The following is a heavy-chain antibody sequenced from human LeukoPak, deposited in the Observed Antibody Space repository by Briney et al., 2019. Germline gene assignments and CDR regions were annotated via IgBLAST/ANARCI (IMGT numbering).Heavy chain of an antibody. CDR2: IYYSGST. Sequence: SETLSLTCTVSGASISSSSYYWGWIRQPRGKGLEWIGTIYYSGSTYYNPSVKSRVTISADTSQNQFSLKLNSVTAADTAVYYCTRRTYGAYVGGTHVDYWGQGTLVTVSS. CDR1: GASISSSSYY. V-gene: IGHV4-39*01. J-gene: IGHJ4*02. CDR3: TRRTYGAYVGGTHVDY. D-gene: IGHD4-17*01.